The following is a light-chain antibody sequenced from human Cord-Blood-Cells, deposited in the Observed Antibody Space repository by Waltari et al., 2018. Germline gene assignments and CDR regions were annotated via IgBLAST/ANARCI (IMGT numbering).Light chain of an antibody. J-gene: IGLJ2*01. Sequence: QSALTQPASVSGSPGQSITISCTGTSSDVGSYNLVSWYQQHPGKDPKLMIYEGSKGPSGVSNRFAGSKSGNTASLTISGLQTEDEADYYCCSYAGSSTFRVFGGGTKLTVL. CDR1: SSDVGSYNL. CDR3: CSYAGSSTFRV. CDR2: EGS. V-gene: IGLV2-23*03.